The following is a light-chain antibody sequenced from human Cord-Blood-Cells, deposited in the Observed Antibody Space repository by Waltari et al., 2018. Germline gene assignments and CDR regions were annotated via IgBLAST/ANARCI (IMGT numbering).Light chain of an antibody. CDR2: LGS. CDR3: MQALQTPYT. V-gene: IGKV2-28*01. CDR1: QSLLHSNGYNY. Sequence: DLVMTQSPLSLPVTPGEPAAISDRTRQSLLHSNGYNYLDLYLQKPGQSPQLLIYLGSNRASGVPDRFSGSGSGTDFTLKISRVEAEDVGVYYCMQALQTPYTFGQGTKLEIK. J-gene: IGKJ2*01.